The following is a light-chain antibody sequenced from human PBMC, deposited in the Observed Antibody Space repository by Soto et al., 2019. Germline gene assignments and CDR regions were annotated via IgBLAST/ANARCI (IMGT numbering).Light chain of an antibody. V-gene: IGKV1-6*01. CDR2: AAS. Sequence: AIQMTQSTSSLSASVGDRVTITYRASQDIRNDLGWYQQKPGKTPKLLIFAASSLQSGVPSRFSGSGSGTDFTLTISSLQPEDFATYYCLQDFNYPWTFGQGTKVEIE. CDR1: QDIRND. J-gene: IGKJ1*01. CDR3: LQDFNYPWT.